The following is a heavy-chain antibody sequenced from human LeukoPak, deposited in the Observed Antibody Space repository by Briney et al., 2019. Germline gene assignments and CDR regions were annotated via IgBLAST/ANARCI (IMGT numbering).Heavy chain of an antibody. D-gene: IGHD4-17*01. J-gene: IGHJ4*02. CDR3: ARGAYGDK. V-gene: IGHV1-18*01. CDR2: ISTQSGNT. Sequence: GASVEVSCEASGYTLTSYGINWMRQAPGQGLKWMGWISTQSGNTNYAQKVQGRLTLTTDRSTNTAYMELRSLRSDDTAVYYCARGAYGDKWGQGTMVTVSS. CDR1: GYTLTSYG.